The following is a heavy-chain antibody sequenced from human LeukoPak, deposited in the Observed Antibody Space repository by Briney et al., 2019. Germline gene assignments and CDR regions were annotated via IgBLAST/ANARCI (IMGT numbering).Heavy chain of an antibody. CDR1: GFTFSSYA. CDR3: ARDTHQGY. V-gene: IGHV3-30-3*01. Sequence: PGGSLRLSCAASGFTFSSYAMHWVRQAPGKGLEWVAVISYDGSNKYYADSVKGRFTISRDNSKNTLYLQMNSLRAEGTAVYYCARDTHQGYWGQGTLVTVSS. CDR2: ISYDGSNK. J-gene: IGHJ4*02.